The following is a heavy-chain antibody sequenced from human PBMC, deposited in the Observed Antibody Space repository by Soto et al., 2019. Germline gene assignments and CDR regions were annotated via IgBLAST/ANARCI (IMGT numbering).Heavy chain of an antibody. Sequence: QVQLVQSGAEVRKPGSSVKVSCKAPGGTFSTYIISWVRQAPGQGLEWMGRIIPIPDITNYAQKLQGRVTATADSSTSTAYLELTSLKSVDTAGYYCARDRIMTRRDAFELWGQGTMVTVSS. CDR3: ARDRIMTRRDAFEL. V-gene: IGHV1-69*08. CDR1: GGTFSTYI. D-gene: IGHD3-16*01. J-gene: IGHJ3*01. CDR2: IIPIPDIT.